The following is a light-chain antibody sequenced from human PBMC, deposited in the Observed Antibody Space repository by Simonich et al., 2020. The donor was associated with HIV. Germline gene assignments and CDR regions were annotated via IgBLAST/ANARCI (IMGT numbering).Light chain of an antibody. Sequence: EIEMTQSPATLSVSPGERATLSCRASQSVSNNLAWYQQKPGQSPRPLIYGASTRAAGIPARFSGSGSGTEFSLTISSLKSEDFVVYHCQQYNNWPNTFGQGTKLEIK. CDR2: GAS. CDR3: QQYNNWPNT. V-gene: IGKV3-15*01. J-gene: IGKJ2*01. CDR1: QSVSNN.